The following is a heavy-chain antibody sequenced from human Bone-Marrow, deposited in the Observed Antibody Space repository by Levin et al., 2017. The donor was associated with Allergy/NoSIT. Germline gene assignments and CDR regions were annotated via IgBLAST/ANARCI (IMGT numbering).Heavy chain of an antibody. V-gene: IGHV3-30-3*01. CDR3: ARDTDSYGYEFDY. J-gene: IGHJ4*02. CDR2: LSDDGTNK. Sequence: PGGSLRLSCAASAFSFSGYIMHWVRQAPGKGLEWVAVLSDDGTNKYYADSVKGRFTISRDNSKNTLYLQMNSLRAEDTAVYYCARDTDSYGYEFDYWGQGTLVTVSS. D-gene: IGHD5-18*01. CDR1: AFSFSGYI.